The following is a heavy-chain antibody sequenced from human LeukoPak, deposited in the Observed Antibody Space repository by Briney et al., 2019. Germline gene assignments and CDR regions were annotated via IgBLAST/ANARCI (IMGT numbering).Heavy chain of an antibody. CDR2: IYYSGTT. J-gene: IGHJ4*02. CDR1: GGSISSYY. D-gene: IGHD1-1*01. V-gene: IGHV4-59*01. CDR3: ARGKPLEPLDY. Sequence: SETLSLTCTVSGGSISSYYWSWIRQPPGKGLEWIGYIYYSGTTNYNPSLKSRVTISIDTSKNQFSLKLNSVTAVDTAVYFCARGKPLEPLDYWGQGTLVTVSS.